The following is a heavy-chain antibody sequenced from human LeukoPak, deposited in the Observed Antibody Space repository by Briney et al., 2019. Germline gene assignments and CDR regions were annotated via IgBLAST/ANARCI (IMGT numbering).Heavy chain of an antibody. CDR1: GFSFDDYA. D-gene: IGHD2-2*02. V-gene: IGHV3-9*01. CDR3: ARSMVTIPIPGGY. Sequence: GGSLRLSCAASGFSFDDYAMHWVRQVPGKGLEWVSSISWNSDIIDYADSVKGRFTISRDNAKNTLYLQMNSLRAEDTAVYYCARSMVTIPIPGGYWGQGTLVTVSS. J-gene: IGHJ4*02. CDR2: ISWNSDII.